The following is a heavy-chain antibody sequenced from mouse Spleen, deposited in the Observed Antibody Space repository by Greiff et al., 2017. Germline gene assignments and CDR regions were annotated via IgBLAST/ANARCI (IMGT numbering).Heavy chain of an antibody. V-gene: IGHV2-2*01. CDR2: IWRGGGT. CDR3: ARKVYDYFDY. CDR1: GFSLTSYG. J-gene: IGHJ2*01. D-gene: IGHD2-3*01. Sequence: QVQLKESGPGLVQPSPSVSITCTVSGFSLTSYGVHWVRQSPGKGLEWLGVIWRGGGTDYNAAFISRLSISNDNSKSQVFFKMNSLQADDTAIYYCARKVYDYFDYWGQGATLTVSS.